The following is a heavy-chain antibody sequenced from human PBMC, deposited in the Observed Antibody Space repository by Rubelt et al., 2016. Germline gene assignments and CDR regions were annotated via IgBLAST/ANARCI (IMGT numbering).Heavy chain of an antibody. CDR1: GGSFSGYY. V-gene: IGHV4-34*01. CDR3: ARDLAVTTYYYYYGMDV. Sequence: QVQLQQWGAGLLKPSETLSLTCAVYGGSFSGYYWSWIRQPPGKGLEWIGEINHSGSTNYNPSLESRVTISVDPSKNQCSLKLSFVTAADTAVYYCARDLAVTTYYYYYGMDVWGQGTTVTVSS. CDR2: INHSGST. J-gene: IGHJ6*02. D-gene: IGHD4-17*01.